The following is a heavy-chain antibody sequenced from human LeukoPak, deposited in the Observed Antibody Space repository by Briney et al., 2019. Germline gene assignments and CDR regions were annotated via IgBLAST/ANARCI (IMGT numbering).Heavy chain of an antibody. CDR2: INPRDGST. CDR3: ARVYFGYAGNNYYFDY. CDR1: GYIFSSYY. V-gene: IGHV1-46*04. Sequence: ASVTVSFKASGYIFSSYYMHWVRQAPGQGLEWMGIINPRDGSTSYAQNLQGRVTMTRDTSTSTVYMELSSLRSEDTAVYYCARVYFGYAGNNYYFDYWGQGTLVTVSS. D-gene: IGHD2-2*01. J-gene: IGHJ4*02.